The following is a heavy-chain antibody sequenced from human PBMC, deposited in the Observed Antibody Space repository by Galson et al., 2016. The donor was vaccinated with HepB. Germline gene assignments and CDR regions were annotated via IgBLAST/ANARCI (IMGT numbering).Heavy chain of an antibody. Sequence: QSGAEVKKPGESLQISCKALGYSFTSDWIGWVRQMPGKGLEWTGIIYPGDSDIRYSPSFQGHVTLTVDKSISTTYLEWSSLKASDTAMYDCARPGYLLDMATMFYWGQGTLVAVS. CDR2: IYPGDSDI. CDR3: ARPGYLLDMATMFY. D-gene: IGHD5-24*01. CDR1: GYSFTSDW. V-gene: IGHV5-51*01. J-gene: IGHJ4*02.